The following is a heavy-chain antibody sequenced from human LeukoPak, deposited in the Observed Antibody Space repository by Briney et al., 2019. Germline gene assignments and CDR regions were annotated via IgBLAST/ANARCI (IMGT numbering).Heavy chain of an antibody. CDR3: TREDRVGGSLDA. J-gene: IGHJ5*02. CDR1: GFTFSTYW. D-gene: IGHD1-26*01. CDR2: MNQDGSGR. Sequence: GGSLRLSCTASGFTFSTYWMSWVRQAPGKGLEWVASMNQDGSGRHYSDSVKGRFTIPRDNAKNSVSLQMNSLRVEDTALYYCTREDRVGGSLDAWGQGTLVTVSS. V-gene: IGHV3-7*01.